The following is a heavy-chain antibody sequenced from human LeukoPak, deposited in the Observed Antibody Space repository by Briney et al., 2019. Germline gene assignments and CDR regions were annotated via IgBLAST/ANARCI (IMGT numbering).Heavy chain of an antibody. CDR2: INSDGSST. Sequence: GGSLRLSCVASGFPFSSYWMTWVRQAPGKGLVWVSRINSDGSSTSYADSVKGRFTISRDDAKNTLYLQMNSLRAEDTAVYYCARSPGSSGYWGQGTLVTVSS. D-gene: IGHD3-10*01. J-gene: IGHJ4*02. CDR3: ARSPGSSGY. V-gene: IGHV3-74*01. CDR1: GFPFSSYW.